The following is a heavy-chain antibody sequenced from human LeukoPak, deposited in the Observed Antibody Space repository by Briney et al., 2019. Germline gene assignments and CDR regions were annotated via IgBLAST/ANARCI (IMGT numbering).Heavy chain of an antibody. Sequence: GGSLRLSCAPSGFTFNNNGMSWVRQAPGKGLEWVSAINGGGDATEYADSVKGRFTISRDNSKNTLYLQMNSLRPDDTAVYYCARCTASCYANAFDVWGQGTLLTVSS. D-gene: IGHD2-2*01. J-gene: IGHJ3*01. V-gene: IGHV3-23*01. CDR2: INGGGDAT. CDR3: ARCTASCYANAFDV. CDR1: GFTFNNNG.